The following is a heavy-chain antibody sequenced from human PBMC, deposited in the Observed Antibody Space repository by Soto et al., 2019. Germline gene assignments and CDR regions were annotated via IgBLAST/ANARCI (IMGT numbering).Heavy chain of an antibody. CDR1: GFTFSSYG. V-gene: IGHV3-30*18. D-gene: IGHD1-26*01. J-gene: IGHJ4*02. CDR2: ISYDGSNK. CDR3: AKGVVGATPSYIVDY. Sequence: GGSLRLSCAASGFTFSSYGMHWVRQAPGKGLEWVAVISYDGSNKYYADSVKGRFTISRDNSKNTLYLQMNSLRAEDTAVYYCAKGVVGATPSYIVDYWGQGTLVTVSS.